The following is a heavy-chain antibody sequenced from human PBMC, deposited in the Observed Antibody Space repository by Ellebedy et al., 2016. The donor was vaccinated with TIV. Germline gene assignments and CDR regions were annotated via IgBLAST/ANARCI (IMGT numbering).Heavy chain of an antibody. Sequence: AASVKVSCKASGGPFSSYAINWVRQAPGQGLEWMGGIIPIFGRANYAQKFQGRVTLTADESTSTAYMELSSLRSEDTAVYYCARGLTRFIERDGLDVWGQGTTVSVSS. V-gene: IGHV1-69*13. CDR3: ARGLTRFIERDGLDV. CDR2: IIPIFGRA. J-gene: IGHJ6*02. CDR1: GGPFSSYA. D-gene: IGHD1-26*01.